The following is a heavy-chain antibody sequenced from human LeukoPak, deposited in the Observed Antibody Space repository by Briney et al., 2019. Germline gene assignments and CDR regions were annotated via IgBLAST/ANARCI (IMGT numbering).Heavy chain of an antibody. J-gene: IGHJ4*02. Sequence: ASVKVSCKASGYTFTGYHMHWVRQAPGQGLEWMGWINPNSGGTNYAQKFQGRVTMTRDTSISTAYMELSRLRSDDTAVYYCARDIYDFWSGYPLDYWGQGTLVTVSS. D-gene: IGHD3-3*01. V-gene: IGHV1-2*02. CDR3: ARDIYDFWSGYPLDY. CDR1: GYTFTGYH. CDR2: INPNSGGT.